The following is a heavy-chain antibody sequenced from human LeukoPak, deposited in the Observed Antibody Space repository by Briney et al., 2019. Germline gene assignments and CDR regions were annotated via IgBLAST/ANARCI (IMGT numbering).Heavy chain of an antibody. CDR2: IYSGGST. V-gene: IGHV3-66*01. Sequence: GGSLRLSCAASGFTVSSNYMSWVRQAPGKGLEWVSVIYSGGSTYYADSVKGRFTISRDNSKNTLYLQMNSLRAEDTAVYYCAREAPTVTTSGLDYWGQGTLSPSPQ. CDR3: AREAPTVTTSGLDY. CDR1: GFTVSSNY. D-gene: IGHD4-17*01. J-gene: IGHJ4*02.